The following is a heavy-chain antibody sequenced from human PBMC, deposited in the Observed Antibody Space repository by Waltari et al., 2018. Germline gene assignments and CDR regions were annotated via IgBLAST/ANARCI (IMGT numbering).Heavy chain of an antibody. Sequence: EVQLVEAGGGLFHPGGSVRLSCVGSGFTLSPYWIHWVRQAPGKGLGWVSRINADGSTTNYADSVKGRFTISRDNAKNTAYLQINSLRAEDTAVYYCARALYYLPDYWGQGTLVTVSS. CDR2: INADGSTT. CDR3: ARALYYLPDY. J-gene: IGHJ4*02. V-gene: IGHV3-74*01. CDR1: GFTLSPYW. D-gene: IGHD3-16*02.